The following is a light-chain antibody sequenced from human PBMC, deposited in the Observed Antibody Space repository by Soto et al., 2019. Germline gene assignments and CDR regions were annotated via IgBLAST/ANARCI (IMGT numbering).Light chain of an antibody. CDR2: DVS. CDR3: CSYAGSYTFV. J-gene: IGLJ1*01. Sequence: SVLTRPRSVSGSPGQSVTISCTGTSSDVGGYNYVSWYQQHPGKAPKLMIYDVSKRPSGVPDRFSGSKSGNTASLTISGLQAEDEADSYYCSYAGSYTFVFGTGTKATVL. CDR1: SSDVGGYNY. V-gene: IGLV2-11*01.